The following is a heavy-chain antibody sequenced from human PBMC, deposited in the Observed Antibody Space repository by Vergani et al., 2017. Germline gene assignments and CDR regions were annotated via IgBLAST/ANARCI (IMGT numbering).Heavy chain of an antibody. CDR2: IYYSGST. CDR3: ARGVMRYCSSTSCPSFDY. Sequence: QVQLQESGPGLVKPSETLSLTCTVSGGSISSYYWSWIRQPPGKGLEWIGYIYYSGSTNSNPSLKGRVTISVDTSKTQFSLNLSSVTAADTAVYYCARGVMRYCSSTSCPSFDYWGQGTLVTVSS. J-gene: IGHJ4*02. V-gene: IGHV4-59*01. CDR1: GGSISSYY. D-gene: IGHD2-2*01.